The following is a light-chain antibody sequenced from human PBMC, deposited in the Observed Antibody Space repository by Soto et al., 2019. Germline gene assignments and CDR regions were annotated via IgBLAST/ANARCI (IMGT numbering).Light chain of an antibody. CDR2: GAS. CDR3: QKYNNWPPWT. J-gene: IGKJ1*01. CDR1: QSVSSN. V-gene: IGKV3-15*01. Sequence: EIVMTQSPATLSVSPGERATLSCRASQSVSSNLAWYQQKPGQAPRLLIYGASTRATGIPARFSGSGSGTEFTLTISSLQSEDFAVYYCQKYNNWPPWTFGQWTKVEIK.